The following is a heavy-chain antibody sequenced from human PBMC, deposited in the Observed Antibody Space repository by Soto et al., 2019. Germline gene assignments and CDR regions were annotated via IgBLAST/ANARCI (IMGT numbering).Heavy chain of an antibody. D-gene: IGHD5-18*01. J-gene: IGHJ4*02. Sequence: EVQLLESGGGLVQPGWSLRLSCAASGFTFSSYAMTWVRQAAGKGLEWVSTIRARGDSTFYGDSVKGRCTISRDNSDNTVYLQMNSLKAEDTAVYYCAKGGYTTYFEYWAQGTLVTVSS. CDR2: IRARGDST. CDR1: GFTFSSYA. CDR3: AKGGYTTYFEY. V-gene: IGHV3-23*01.